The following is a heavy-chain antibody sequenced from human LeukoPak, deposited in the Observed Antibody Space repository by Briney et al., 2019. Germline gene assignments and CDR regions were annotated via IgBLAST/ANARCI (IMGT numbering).Heavy chain of an antibody. J-gene: IGHJ3*02. D-gene: IGHD1-1*01. CDR2: IYSGGST. CDR3: ARIETVADAFDI. V-gene: IGHV3-66*01. Sequence: GGSLRLSCAASGFTVSSNYMTWVRQAPGKGLEWVSLIYSGGSTSYADSVRGRFTISRDNSKNTPYLQMNSLRAEDTAVYYCARIETVADAFDIWGQGTLVTVSS. CDR1: GFTVSSNY.